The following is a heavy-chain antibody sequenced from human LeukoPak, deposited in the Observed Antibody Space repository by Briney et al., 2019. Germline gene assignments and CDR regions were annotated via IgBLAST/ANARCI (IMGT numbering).Heavy chain of an antibody. CDR3: ARDSSGYSPFDY. J-gene: IGHJ4*02. CDR2: INHSGST. V-gene: IGHV4-34*01. CDR1: GGSFSGYY. Sequence: SVTLSLTCAVYGGSFSGYYWSWIRQPPGKGLEWIGEINHSGSTNYNPSLKSRVTISVDTSKNQFSLKLSSVTAADTAVYYCARDSSGYSPFDYWGQGTLVTVSS. D-gene: IGHD3-22*01.